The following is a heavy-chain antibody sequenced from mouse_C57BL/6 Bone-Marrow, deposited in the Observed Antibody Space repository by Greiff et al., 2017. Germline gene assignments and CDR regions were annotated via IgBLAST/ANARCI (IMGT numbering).Heavy chain of an antibody. CDR1: GFSLPTYG. D-gene: IGHD1-1*01. J-gene: IGHJ1*03. Sequence: SGPGLLPPSQSLSIPSPFPGFSLPTYGFHWVRHPPVTGLGWLLVIWSDGSTTYKSALKSRLSISKDNSKRQVCLKMNSLQTDDTDMYYCARHPGGSSWYFDVWGTGTTVTVSS. CDR2: IWSDGST. CDR3: ARHPGGSSWYFDV. V-gene: IGHV2-6-1*01.